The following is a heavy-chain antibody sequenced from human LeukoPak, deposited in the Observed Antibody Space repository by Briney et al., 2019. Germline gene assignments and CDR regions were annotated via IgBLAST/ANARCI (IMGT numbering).Heavy chain of an antibody. V-gene: IGHV3-23*01. CDR1: GFTFSSYA. CDR2: ISGSSDST. CDR3: AKRLYVGFGAGSPTWFDP. D-gene: IGHD3-10*01. J-gene: IGHJ5*02. Sequence: GGSLRLSCAASGFTFSSYAMSWVREAPGKGLEWVSVISGSSDSTYYADSVKGRFTISRDNSKITLYLKMNSLRAEDTAVYYCAKRLYVGFGAGSPTWFDPWGRGTLVTVSS.